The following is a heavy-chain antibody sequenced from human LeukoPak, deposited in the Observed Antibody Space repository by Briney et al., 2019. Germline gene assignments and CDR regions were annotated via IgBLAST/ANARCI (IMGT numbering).Heavy chain of an antibody. D-gene: IGHD3-10*01. Sequence: PGGSLRLSCAASGFTFSSYDMHWVRQGTGKGLEWVSAISSAGDTYYPDSVKGRFTISRESAKNSLYLQMNSLRAGDTAVYYCARGTYDYASGTYYPPDYWGPGTLVTVSS. CDR2: ISSAGDT. J-gene: IGHJ4*02. V-gene: IGHV3-13*01. CDR1: GFTFSSYD. CDR3: ARGTYDYASGTYYPPDY.